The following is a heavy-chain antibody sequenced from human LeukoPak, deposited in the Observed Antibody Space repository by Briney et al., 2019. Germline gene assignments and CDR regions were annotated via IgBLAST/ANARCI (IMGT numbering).Heavy chain of an antibody. CDR1: GGSISSYY. V-gene: IGHV4-4*07. CDR3: ARDCSSTSCYTD. CDR2: IYTSGST. J-gene: IGHJ4*02. Sequence: SETLSLTCTVSGGSISSYYWSWIRQPAGKGLEWIGRIYTSGSTNYTASLKSRVTMSVDTSKNQFSLKLSSVTAADTAVYYCARDCSSTSCYTDWGQGTLVTVSS. D-gene: IGHD2-2*02.